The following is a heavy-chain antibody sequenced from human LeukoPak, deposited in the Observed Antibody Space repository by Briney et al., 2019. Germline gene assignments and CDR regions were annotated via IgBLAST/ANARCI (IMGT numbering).Heavy chain of an antibody. Sequence: SVKVSCKASGGTFSSYAISWVRQAPGQGLEWMGGIIPIFGTANYAQKFQGRVTITADESTSTAYMELSSLRSEDTAVYYCARARALFYGDYGHAFDIWGQGTMVTVSS. J-gene: IGHJ3*02. D-gene: IGHD4-17*01. CDR1: GGTFSSYA. CDR3: ARARALFYGDYGHAFDI. V-gene: IGHV1-69*13. CDR2: IIPIFGTA.